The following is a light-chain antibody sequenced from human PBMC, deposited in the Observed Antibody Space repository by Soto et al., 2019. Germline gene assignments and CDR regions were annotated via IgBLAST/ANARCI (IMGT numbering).Light chain of an antibody. CDR3: SSDTSSSTLV. J-gene: IGLJ2*01. CDR1: SSDVGRY. CDR2: EVS. V-gene: IGLV2-14*01. Sequence: QSALTQPASVSGSPGQSIIISCTGTSSDVGRYVSWYQQHSGKAPKLMIYEVSNRPSGVSIRFSGSKSGNTAALTISGLQAEDEADYYCSSDTSSSTLVFGGGTQLTV.